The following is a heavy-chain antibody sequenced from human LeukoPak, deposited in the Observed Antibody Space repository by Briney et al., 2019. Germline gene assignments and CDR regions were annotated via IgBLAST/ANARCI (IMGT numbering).Heavy chain of an antibody. V-gene: IGHV5-51*01. Sequence: GESLKISCKGSGYNFTTYWIGWVRQMPGKGLEWMGIIYPADSDTRYSPSFQGQVTISADKSIITAYLQWSSLKASDTAMYYCARRGIGSHFDYWGQGTLVTVSS. J-gene: IGHJ4*02. CDR3: ARRGIGSHFDY. CDR1: GYNFTTYW. CDR2: IYPADSDT. D-gene: IGHD3-16*01.